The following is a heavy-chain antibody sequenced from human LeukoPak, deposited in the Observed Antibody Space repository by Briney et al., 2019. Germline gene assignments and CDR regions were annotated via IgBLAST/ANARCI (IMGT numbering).Heavy chain of an antibody. Sequence: ASVKVSCKASGYTFTGYYMHWVRQAPGQGLEWMGWINPNSGGTNYAQKFQGRVTMTRDTSISTAYMELSRLRSDDTAVYYCARGVGGDIVATTDFDYWGQGTLVTVSS. V-gene: IGHV1-2*02. CDR1: GYTFTGYY. CDR2: INPNSGGT. J-gene: IGHJ4*02. CDR3: ARGVGGDIVATTDFDY. D-gene: IGHD5-12*01.